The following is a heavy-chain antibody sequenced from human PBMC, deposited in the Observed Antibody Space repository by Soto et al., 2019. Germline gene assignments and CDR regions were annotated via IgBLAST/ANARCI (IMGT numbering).Heavy chain of an antibody. CDR2: INHTGGT. V-gene: IGHV4-34*02. Sequence: QVHLQQWGAGLLKPSETLSLTCAVYGGSVDGYYWNWIRQPPGKGLEWIGEINHTGGTHYNPSLKSRVTMSVDTSKNQFSLRLSSVTAADTAIYYCATRITVFGLLIPPFDPWGQGTQVTVSS. CDR1: GGSVDGYY. CDR3: ATRITVFGLLIPPFDP. D-gene: IGHD3-3*01. J-gene: IGHJ5*02.